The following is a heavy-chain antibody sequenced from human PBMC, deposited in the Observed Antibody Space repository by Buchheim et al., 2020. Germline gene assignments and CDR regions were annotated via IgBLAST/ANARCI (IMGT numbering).Heavy chain of an antibody. Sequence: QVQLVQSGAEVKKPGASVKVSCKASGYTFTGYYMHWVRQAPGQGLEWIGWINPNSGGTNYAQKFQGRVTMTRDTSISPAYMELSRLRSDDTAVYYCAGELHVAVAVYYYYYGMDVWGQGTT. CDR3: AGELHVAVAVYYYYYGMDV. D-gene: IGHD6-19*01. CDR2: INPNSGGT. J-gene: IGHJ6*02. CDR1: GYTFTGYY. V-gene: IGHV1-2*02.